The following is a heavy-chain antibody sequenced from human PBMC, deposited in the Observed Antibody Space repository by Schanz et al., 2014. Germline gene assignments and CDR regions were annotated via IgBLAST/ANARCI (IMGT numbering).Heavy chain of an antibody. CDR2: VSASGGGP. J-gene: IGHJ4*02. D-gene: IGHD2-15*01. CDR3: VKDDRGDVVVVAANY. CDR1: GFTFRSYA. V-gene: IGHV3-23*04. Sequence: VQLVESGGGLVQPGGSLRLSCIGSGFTFRSYALGWVRQAPGKGLEWVSLVSASGGGPFYADSVKGRFTISRDNSRNTVYLQMSSLRAEDTAVYYCVKDDRGDVVVVAANYWGQGAQVIVSS.